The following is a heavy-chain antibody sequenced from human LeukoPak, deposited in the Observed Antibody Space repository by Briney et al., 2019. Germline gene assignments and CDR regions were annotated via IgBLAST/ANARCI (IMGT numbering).Heavy chain of an antibody. J-gene: IGHJ4*02. Sequence: SVKVSCKASGGTFSSYAISWVRQAPGQGLEWMGRIIPILGIANYAQKFQGRVTITADKSTSTAYMELSSLRSEDTAVYYCAQKGWLQFYYFDYWGQGTLVTVSS. CDR1: GGTFSSYA. V-gene: IGHV1-69*04. CDR2: IIPILGIA. D-gene: IGHD5-24*01. CDR3: AQKGWLQFYYFDY.